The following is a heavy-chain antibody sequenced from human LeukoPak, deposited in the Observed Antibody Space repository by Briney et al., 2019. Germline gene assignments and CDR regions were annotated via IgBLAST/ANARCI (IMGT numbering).Heavy chain of an antibody. V-gene: IGHV3-64D*06. J-gene: IGHJ4*02. Sequence: GGSLRLSCSASGFTFSSYAMHWVRQAPGKGLEYVSAISSNGGSTYYADSVKGRFTISRDNSKSTLYLQMSSLRAEDTAVYYCVKDVGVVVAAYYFDYWGQGTLVTVSS. CDR3: VKDVGVVVAAYYFDY. D-gene: IGHD2-15*01. CDR2: ISSNGGST. CDR1: GFTFSSYA.